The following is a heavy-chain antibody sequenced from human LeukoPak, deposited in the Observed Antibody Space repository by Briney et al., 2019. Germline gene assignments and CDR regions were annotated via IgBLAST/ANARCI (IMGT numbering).Heavy chain of an antibody. D-gene: IGHD2-2*01. CDR2: ISGSGDST. CDR3: AKGRKIQYQLGGIDAFDI. Sequence: GGSLRLSCAASGFTFSSYAMSWVRQAPGKGLEWVSGISGSGDSTYYADSVKGRFTISRDNSKNTLYLQMNSLRAEDTAVYYCAKGRKIQYQLGGIDAFDIWGQGTMVTVSS. V-gene: IGHV3-23*01. CDR1: GFTFSSYA. J-gene: IGHJ3*02.